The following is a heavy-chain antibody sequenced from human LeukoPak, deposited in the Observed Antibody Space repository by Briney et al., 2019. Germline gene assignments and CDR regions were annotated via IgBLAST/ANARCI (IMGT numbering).Heavy chain of an antibody. CDR2: IYYSGST. J-gene: IGHJ6*02. V-gene: IGHV4-31*03. Sequence: TLSLTCTVSGGSISSGGYYWSWIRQHPGKGLEWIGYIYYSGSTYYNPSLKSRVTISVDTSKNRFSLKLSSVTAADTAVYYCSRASGYGLDVWGQGTTVTVSS. CDR3: SRASGYGLDV. CDR1: GGSISSGGYY. D-gene: IGHD7-27*01.